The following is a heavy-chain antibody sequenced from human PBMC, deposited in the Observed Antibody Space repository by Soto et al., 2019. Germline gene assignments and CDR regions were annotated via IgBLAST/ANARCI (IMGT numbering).Heavy chain of an antibody. Sequence: GGSLRLSCTASGFTFSTYAMSWVRQAPGKGLEWVSTISDSGSTHYADSVKGRFTISRDNSKNTLYLEMNSLRAEDTAVYYCAKDKGGRYCSRTSCLYSFDYWGQGTLVTVSS. CDR2: ISDSGST. CDR1: GFTFSTYA. D-gene: IGHD2-2*01. V-gene: IGHV3-23*01. J-gene: IGHJ4*02. CDR3: AKDKGGRYCSRTSCLYSFDY.